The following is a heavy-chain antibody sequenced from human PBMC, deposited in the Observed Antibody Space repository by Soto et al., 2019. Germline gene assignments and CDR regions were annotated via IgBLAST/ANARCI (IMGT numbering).Heavy chain of an antibody. D-gene: IGHD1-1*01. Sequence: GGSLRLSCVAAGFTFDTYGIHWVRQAPGKGLQWVALIPYEGSNTYYADSVRGRFTISRDNSKNTLYLQMNTLRPEDTGLYYCARVTPGNNLYYFSGLDFWGQGTSVTVSS. V-gene: IGHV3-30-3*01. CDR1: GFTFDTYG. CDR2: IPYEGSNT. CDR3: ARVTPGNNLYYFSGLDF. J-gene: IGHJ6*02.